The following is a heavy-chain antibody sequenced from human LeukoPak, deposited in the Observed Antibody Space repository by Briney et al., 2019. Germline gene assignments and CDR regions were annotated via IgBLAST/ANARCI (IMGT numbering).Heavy chain of an antibody. J-gene: IGHJ4*02. Sequence: PGGSLRLSCAASGFTFSSYAMSWARQAPGKGLDWVAVISNDGSKKYYADSVKGRFTISRDNSKNTLSLQVSSLRTEDTAVYYCAKDRYSYAFEYSDSWGQGTLVTVSS. CDR3: AKDRYSYAFEYSDS. CDR2: ISNDGSKK. V-gene: IGHV3-30*18. D-gene: IGHD5-18*01. CDR1: GFTFSSYA.